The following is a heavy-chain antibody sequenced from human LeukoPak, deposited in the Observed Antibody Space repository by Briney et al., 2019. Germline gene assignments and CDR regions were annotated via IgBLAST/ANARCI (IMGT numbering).Heavy chain of an antibody. V-gene: IGHV4-59*08. J-gene: IGHJ4*02. Sequence: SENLSLTCTVSGCSISSYYWSWIRQAQGKGLEGRWYIYYSGSTNYTASLKSRVTISVDTSKNQLYLKLSSVTAADTAVYYCARHQLHNGYSYRYFLDYWGQGTLVTVSS. CDR2: IYYSGST. CDR3: ARHQLHNGYSYRYFLDY. D-gene: IGHD5-18*01. CDR1: GCSISSYY.